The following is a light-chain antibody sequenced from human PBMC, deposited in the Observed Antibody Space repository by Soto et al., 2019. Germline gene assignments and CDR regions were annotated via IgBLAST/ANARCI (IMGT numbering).Light chain of an antibody. J-gene: IGKJ5*01. Sequence: EIMLTQSPVTLSLSPGERATLSCRASQFVSSNLAWYQQKPGQAPRLLIYGASTRATGIPARFSGSGSGTEFTLTISNLQSEDFAVYFCQQYHNWPPITFGQGTRLEIK. V-gene: IGKV3D-15*01. CDR3: QQYHNWPPIT. CDR1: QFVSSN. CDR2: GAS.